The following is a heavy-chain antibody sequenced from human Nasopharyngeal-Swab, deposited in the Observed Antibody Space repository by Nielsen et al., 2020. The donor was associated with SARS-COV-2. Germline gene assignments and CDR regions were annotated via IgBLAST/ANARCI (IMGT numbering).Heavy chain of an antibody. CDR2: ISGTSTYI. CDR3: ARDLVSSWRAIGNWYFDL. V-gene: IGHV3-21*01. CDR1: GFTFSTYS. Sequence: LSLTCSASGFTFSTYSMNWVRQAPGKGLEWVSSISGTSTYIYYADSVKGRFTVSRDNARNSLYLQMNSLRGDDTAVYYCARDLVSSWRAIGNWYFDLWGRGTLVTVSS. J-gene: IGHJ2*01. D-gene: IGHD6-13*01.